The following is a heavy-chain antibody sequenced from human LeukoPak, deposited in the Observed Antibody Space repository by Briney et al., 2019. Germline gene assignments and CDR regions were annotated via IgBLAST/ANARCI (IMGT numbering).Heavy chain of an antibody. CDR2: IYYSGST. CDR3: ARPPGYSSSWYNH. Sequence: SETLSLTCAVSGASISGSGYYWGWIRQPPGKGLEWIGSIYYSGSTYYNPSPKSRVTISVDTSKNQFSLKLSSVTAADTAVYYCARPPGYSSSWYNHWGQGTLVTVSS. D-gene: IGHD6-13*01. J-gene: IGHJ4*02. V-gene: IGHV4-39*07. CDR1: GASISGSGYY.